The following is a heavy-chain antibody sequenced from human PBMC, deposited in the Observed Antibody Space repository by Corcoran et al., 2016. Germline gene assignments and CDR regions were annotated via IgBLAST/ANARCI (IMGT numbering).Heavy chain of an antibody. J-gene: IGHJ3*02. CDR3: AIDSPHSGDTNSAYDALDI. V-gene: IGHV3-33*01. Sequence: QAHLVESGGGVVQPGRSLRLSCAASGLTFSGHGMHWVRQAPGKGLEWVAIIWNDGSHKYYADSVKGRFTVARDDSKNTAYLQMNSLRAEKTDVYECAIDSPHSGDTNSAYDALDIWGQGTMVTVSS. CDR1: GLTFSGHG. CDR2: IWNDGSHK. D-gene: IGHD3-10*01.